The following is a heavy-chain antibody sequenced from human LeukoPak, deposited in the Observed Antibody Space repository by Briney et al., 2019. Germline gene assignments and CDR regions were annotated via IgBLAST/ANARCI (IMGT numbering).Heavy chain of an antibody. CDR1: GYSISSGYY. J-gene: IGHJ6*03. CDR2: IYHSGST. V-gene: IGHV4-38-2*02. Sequence: PSETLSLTCTVSGYSISSGYYWGWIRQPPGKGLEWIGSIYHSGSTYYNPSLKSRVTISVDTSKNQFSLKLSSMTAADTAVYYCARPSSSRYYYMDVWGKGTTVTVSS. CDR3: ARPSSSRYYYMDV. D-gene: IGHD6-6*01.